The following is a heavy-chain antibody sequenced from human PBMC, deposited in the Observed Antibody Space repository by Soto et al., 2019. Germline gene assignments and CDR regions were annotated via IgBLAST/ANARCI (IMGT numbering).Heavy chain of an antibody. CDR2: ISHSGGSI. V-gene: IGHV3-23*01. J-gene: IGHJ4*02. CDR3: AKQTGYPWYFDY. Sequence: GGSLRLSCAASGFTFSSYAMTWVRQAPGKGLEWVSGISHSGGSIYYADSVKGRFTISRDNSKNTLYLVMNSLRAEDTAIYYCAKQTGYPWYFDYWGQGTLVTVSS. CDR1: GFTFSSYA. D-gene: IGHD1-1*01.